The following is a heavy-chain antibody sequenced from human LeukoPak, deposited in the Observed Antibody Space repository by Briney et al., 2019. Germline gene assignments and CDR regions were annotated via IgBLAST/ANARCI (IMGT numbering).Heavy chain of an antibody. D-gene: IGHD2-2*03. Sequence: ASVKVSCKASGYTFTSYGISWVRQAPGQGLEWMGWISAYNGNTNYAQKLQGRVTMTTDTSTSTAYMELRSLRSDDTAVYYCASGYCSTTSCYVNPYFDYWGQGTLVTVSS. CDR2: ISAYNGNT. V-gene: IGHV1-18*01. J-gene: IGHJ4*02. CDR3: ASGYCSTTSCYVNPYFDY. CDR1: GYTFTSYG.